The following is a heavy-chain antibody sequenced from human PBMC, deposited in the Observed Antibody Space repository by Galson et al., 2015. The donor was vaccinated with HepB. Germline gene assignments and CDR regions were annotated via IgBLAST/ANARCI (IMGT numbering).Heavy chain of an antibody. D-gene: IGHD3-10*01. CDR2: IKQDGKKI. Sequence: SLRLSCAGSGFTFSNYWMSWVRQAPGKGLVWVAAIKQDGKKIYYMDSVKGRFTISRDNAKNSLYLQMNSLRAEDTAVYYCARDGSFGHYYHYYGMDVWGQGTTVTVS. CDR3: ARDGSFGHYYHYYGMDV. CDR1: GFTFSNYW. V-gene: IGHV3-7*01. J-gene: IGHJ6*02.